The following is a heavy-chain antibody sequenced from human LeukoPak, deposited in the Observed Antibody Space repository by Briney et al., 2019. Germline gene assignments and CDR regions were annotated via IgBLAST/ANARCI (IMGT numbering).Heavy chain of an antibody. CDR1: GFTFSTYS. CDR3: ARVTVKGSYSFDY. V-gene: IGHV3-48*01. D-gene: IGHD1-26*01. Sequence: GGSLRLSCAASGFTFSTYSMNWVRQAPGKGLEWISYISSSSSTMYYADSVKGRFTISRDNAKNSLYLQMNSLRAEDTAVYYCARVTVKGSYSFDYWGQGTLVTVSS. J-gene: IGHJ4*02. CDR2: ISSSSSTM.